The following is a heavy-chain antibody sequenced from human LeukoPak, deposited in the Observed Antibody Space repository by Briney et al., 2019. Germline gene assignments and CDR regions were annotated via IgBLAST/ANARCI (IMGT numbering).Heavy chain of an antibody. Sequence: GASVKVSCKASGYTFTSYAMHWVRQASGQRLEWMGWINAGNGNTKYSQKLQGRVTMTTDTSTSTAYMELRSLRSDDTAVYYCARDLYGDYEFDYWGQGTLVTVSS. CDR3: ARDLYGDYEFDY. D-gene: IGHD4-17*01. CDR1: GYTFTSYA. V-gene: IGHV1-3*01. CDR2: INAGNGNT. J-gene: IGHJ4*02.